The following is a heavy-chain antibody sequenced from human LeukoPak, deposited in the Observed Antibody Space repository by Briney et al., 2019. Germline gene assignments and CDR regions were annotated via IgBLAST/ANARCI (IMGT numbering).Heavy chain of an antibody. CDR1: GGSLNSYF. J-gene: IGHJ5*02. V-gene: IGHV4-4*07. CDR2: IYTTDTT. CDR3: ARGRLDYYDDSGPNRSDWFDP. Sequence: SETLSLTCTVSGGSLNSYFWSWIRQPAGKGLEWIGRIYTTDTTNYNPSLRGRVTLSIDTSKNQFSLRLTSVPAADTAVYFCARGRLDYYDDSGPNRSDWFDPWGQGTLVTVSS. D-gene: IGHD3-22*01.